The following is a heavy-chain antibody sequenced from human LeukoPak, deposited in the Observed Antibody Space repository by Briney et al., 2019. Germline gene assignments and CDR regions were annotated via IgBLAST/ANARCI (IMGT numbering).Heavy chain of an antibody. CDR2: INHSGST. V-gene: IGHV4-34*01. Sequence: PSETLSLTCAVYGGSFSGYYWSWIRQPPGKGLEWIGEINHSGSTNYNPSLKSRVTISVDTSKNQFSLKLSSVTAADTAVYYCARGYDSSGYYPGSDYWGQGTLVTVSS. D-gene: IGHD3-22*01. CDR1: GGSFSGYY. CDR3: ARGYDSSGYYPGSDY. J-gene: IGHJ4*02.